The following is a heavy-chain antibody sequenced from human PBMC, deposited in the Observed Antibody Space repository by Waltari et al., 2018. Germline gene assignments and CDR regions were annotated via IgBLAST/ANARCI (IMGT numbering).Heavy chain of an antibody. J-gene: IGHJ4*02. Sequence: QLQLQESGPGLVKPSETLSLPCTVPAGSINSGGSYWGWIRQPPGKGLEWIGNFYYGESTYYNPSLKGRVTISVDTSKNRFSLKLSSVTAADTAIYYCARTIKGNYFPFDYWGQGTLVTVSS. D-gene: IGHD1-7*01. V-gene: IGHV4-39*01. CDR1: AGSINSGGSY. CDR2: FYYGEST. CDR3: ARTIKGNYFPFDY.